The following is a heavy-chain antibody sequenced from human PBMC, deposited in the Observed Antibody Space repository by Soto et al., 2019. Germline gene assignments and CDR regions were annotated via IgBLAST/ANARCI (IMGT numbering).Heavy chain of an antibody. J-gene: IGHJ6*02. D-gene: IGHD1-1*01. V-gene: IGHV1-46*01. CDR3: ATILLSWPNAYYYGMDV. CDR1: GYTFTSYY. CDR2: INPSGGST. Sequence: ASVKVSCKASGYTFTSYYMHWVRQAPGQGLEWMGIINPSGGSTSYAQKFQGRVTMTRDTSTDTAYMELSSLRSEDTAVYYCATILLSWPNAYYYGMDVWGQGTTVTVSS.